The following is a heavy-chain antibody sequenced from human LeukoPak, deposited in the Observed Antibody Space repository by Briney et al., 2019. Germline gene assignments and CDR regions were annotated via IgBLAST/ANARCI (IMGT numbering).Heavy chain of an antibody. CDR1: GYTFTGYY. V-gene: IGHV1-2*02. CDR3: AKVKARTYYYDSSGYYYLDY. Sequence: GASVKVSCKASGYTFTGYYMHWVRQAPGQGLEWMGWINPNSGGTYYAQKFQGRVTMTRDTSISTAYMELSRLRSDDTAVYYCAKVKARTYYYDSSGYYYLDYWGQGTLVTVSS. J-gene: IGHJ4*02. D-gene: IGHD3-22*01. CDR2: INPNSGGT.